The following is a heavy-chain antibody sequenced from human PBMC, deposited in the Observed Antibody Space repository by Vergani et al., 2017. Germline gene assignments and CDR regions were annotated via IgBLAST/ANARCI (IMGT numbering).Heavy chain of an antibody. D-gene: IGHD6-19*01. CDR2: ISWNSGSI. CDR1: GFTFDDYA. Sequence: EVQLVESGGGLVQPGRSLRLSCAASGFTFDDYAMHWVRQAPGKGLEWVSGISWNSGSIGYADSVKGRFTISRDNAKNSLYLQMNSLRAEDTAVYYCAKDYSSGWYLYYFDYWGQGTLVTVSS. J-gene: IGHJ4*02. V-gene: IGHV3-9*01. CDR3: AKDYSSGWYLYYFDY.